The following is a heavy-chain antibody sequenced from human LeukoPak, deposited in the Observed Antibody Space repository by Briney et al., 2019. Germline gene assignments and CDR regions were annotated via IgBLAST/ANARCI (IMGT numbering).Heavy chain of an antibody. Sequence: ASVKVSCKASGYTFTSYATNWVRQAPGQGLEWMGWINANTGNPTYAQGFTGRFVFSLDTSVSTAYLQISSLKAEDTAVYYCARVMVRGVIIPAYWGQGTLVTVSS. J-gene: IGHJ4*02. CDR2: INANTGNP. D-gene: IGHD3-10*01. V-gene: IGHV7-4-1*02. CDR3: ARVMVRGVIIPAY. CDR1: GYTFTSYA.